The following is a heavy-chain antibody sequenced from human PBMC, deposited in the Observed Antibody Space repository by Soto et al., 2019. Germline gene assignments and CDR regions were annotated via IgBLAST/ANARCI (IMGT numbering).Heavy chain of an antibody. CDR3: ARVGSLWEGGYYYYYGMDV. CDR2: ISTYNGNT. Sequence: QVQLVQSGAEVKKPGASVKVSCKASGYTFTSYGISWVRQAPGQGLEWMGWISTYNGNTKYAQKLQGRVTMTTDTSTSTAYMELRSLRSDDTAVYYCARVGSLWEGGYYYYYGMDVWGQGTTVTVSS. D-gene: IGHD1-26*01. CDR1: GYTFTSYG. V-gene: IGHV1-18*01. J-gene: IGHJ6*02.